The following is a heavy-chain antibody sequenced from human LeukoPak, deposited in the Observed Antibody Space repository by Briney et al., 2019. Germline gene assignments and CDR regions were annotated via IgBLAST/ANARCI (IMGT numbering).Heavy chain of an antibody. CDR2: IYPGDSDT. CDR3: ATPYPREYCSSTTCYFNY. D-gene: IGHD2-2*01. CDR1: GYSFTSYW. J-gene: IGHJ4*02. Sequence: GESLKISCKASGYSFTSYWIGWVRRMPGKGLEWMGIIYPGDSDTRYSPSFQGQVTISADKSISTAYLQWSSLKASDTAMYYCATPYPREYCSSTTCYFNYWGQGTLVTVSS. V-gene: IGHV5-51*01.